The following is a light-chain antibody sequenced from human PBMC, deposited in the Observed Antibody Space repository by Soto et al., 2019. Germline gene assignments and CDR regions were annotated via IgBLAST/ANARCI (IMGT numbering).Light chain of an antibody. CDR3: QQYNSYSPVT. Sequence: DIQMTQSPSTLPASVGDRVAVTCRASQSIDRWLAWYQQRPGKAPKILIYHASSLETGVPSRFSGIGSGTEFTLTISRVKPVDFATYHGQQYNSYSPVTFGGGAKVEIK. CDR1: QSIDRW. J-gene: IGKJ4*01. CDR2: HAS. V-gene: IGKV1-5*01.